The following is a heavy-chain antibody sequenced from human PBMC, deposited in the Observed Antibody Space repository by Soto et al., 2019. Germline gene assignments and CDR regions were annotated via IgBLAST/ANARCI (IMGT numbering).Heavy chain of an antibody. CDR2: RNPNSGNS. CDR1: GYNFTSYD. CDR3: ARCLNDFWSGYYYYYGMDV. V-gene: IGHV1-8*01. D-gene: IGHD3-3*01. J-gene: IGHJ6*02. Sequence: QVQLVQSGAEVKKPGASVKVSCKASGYNFTSYDINWVRQATGQGLEWMGWRNPNSGNSGYAQKFQGRVTMTRNTYISTAYMELSSLRSEDTAVYYCARCLNDFWSGYYYYYGMDVWGQGTTVTASS.